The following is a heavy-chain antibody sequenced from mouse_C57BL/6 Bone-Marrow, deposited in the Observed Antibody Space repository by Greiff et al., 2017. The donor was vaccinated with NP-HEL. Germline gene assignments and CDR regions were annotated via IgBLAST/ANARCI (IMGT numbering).Heavy chain of an antibody. V-gene: IGHV1-9*01. CDR1: GYTFTGNC. CDR2: FLPGSGNT. CDR3: ARDYCGSSYVDY. Sequence: QVHVKQSGAELMKPGASVKLSCTATGYTFTGNCIERVKQRPGHGLEWIGDFLPGSGNTYYNPRFKGKATFTADTSSNTAYMQLSSLTTEDSAIDYYARDYCGSSYVDYWGQGTTLTVSA. J-gene: IGHJ2*01. D-gene: IGHD1-1*01.